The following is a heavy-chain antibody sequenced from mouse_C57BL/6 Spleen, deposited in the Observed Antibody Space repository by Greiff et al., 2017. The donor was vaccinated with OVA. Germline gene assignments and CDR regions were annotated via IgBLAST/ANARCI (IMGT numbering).Heavy chain of an antibody. D-gene: IGHD1-1*01. CDR1: GFTFSSYT. Sequence: EVMLVESGGGLVKPGGSLKLSCAASGFTFSSYTMSWVRQTPEKRLEWVATISGGGGNTYYPDSVKGRFTISRDNAKNTLYLQMSSLRSEDTALYYCARQGIVADAMDYWGQGTSVTVSS. V-gene: IGHV5-9*01. J-gene: IGHJ4*01. CDR2: ISGGGGNT. CDR3: ARQGIVADAMDY.